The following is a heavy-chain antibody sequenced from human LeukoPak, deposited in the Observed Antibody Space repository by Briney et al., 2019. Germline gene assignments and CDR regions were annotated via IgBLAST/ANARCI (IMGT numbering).Heavy chain of an antibody. J-gene: IGHJ6*02. D-gene: IGHD3-22*01. CDR2: MNPNSGNT. Sequence: ASVKVSCEASGYTFTSYDINWVRQATGQGLEWMGWMNPNSGNTGYAQKFQGRVTMTRNTSISTAYMELSSLRSEDTAVYYCARSRDYYDSSGYYYGMDVWGQGTTVTVSS. V-gene: IGHV1-8*01. CDR3: ARSRDYYDSSGYYYGMDV. CDR1: GYTFTSYD.